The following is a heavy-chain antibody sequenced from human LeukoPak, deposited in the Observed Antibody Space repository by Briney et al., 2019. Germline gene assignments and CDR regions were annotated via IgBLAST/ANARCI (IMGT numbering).Heavy chain of an antibody. Sequence: GGPLRLSCAASGFTFSDYYMSWIRQAPGKGLEWVSYISSSGSTIYYADSVKGRFTISRDNAKNSLYLQMNSLRAEDTAVYYCAAVVPAPKGWFDPWGQGTLVTVSS. V-gene: IGHV3-11*01. J-gene: IGHJ5*02. D-gene: IGHD2-2*01. CDR2: ISSSGSTI. CDR3: AAVVPAPKGWFDP. CDR1: GFTFSDYY.